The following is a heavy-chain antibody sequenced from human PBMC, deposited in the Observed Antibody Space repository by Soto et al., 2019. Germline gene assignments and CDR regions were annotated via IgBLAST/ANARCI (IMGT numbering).Heavy chain of an antibody. CDR2: ISYDGSNK. Sequence: PGGSLRLSCAASGFTFSSYGMHWVRQAPGKGLEWVAVISYDGSNKYYADSVKGRFTISRDNSKNTLYLQMNSLRAEDTAVYYCAKDKDSSGWYRYFDYRGQGTLVTVSS. V-gene: IGHV3-30*18. CDR3: AKDKDSSGWYRYFDY. D-gene: IGHD6-19*01. J-gene: IGHJ4*02. CDR1: GFTFSSYG.